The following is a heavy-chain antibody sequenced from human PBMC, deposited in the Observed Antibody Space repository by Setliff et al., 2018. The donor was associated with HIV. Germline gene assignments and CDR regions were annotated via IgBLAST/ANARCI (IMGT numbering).Heavy chain of an antibody. Sequence: GESLKISCKGSGKSLSNYWIGWVRQMPGKGLEWMGLIYPGGSDIRYSPSFQGQVTISADKSISTAYLQWSSLKASDTAMYYCARQASYVLDPWGQGTLVTVSS. CDR2: IYPGGSDI. V-gene: IGHV5-51*01. CDR1: GKSLSNYW. D-gene: IGHD1-26*01. J-gene: IGHJ5*02. CDR3: ARQASYVLDP.